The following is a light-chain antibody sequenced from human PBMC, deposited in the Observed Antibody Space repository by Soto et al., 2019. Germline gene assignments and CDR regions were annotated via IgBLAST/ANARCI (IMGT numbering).Light chain of an antibody. CDR1: QAITNN. J-gene: IGKJ4*01. Sequence: DIHLPQSPSSLSASVGDRVTITCRASQAITNNLAWYQQKPGNPPRLLIYEASTLHSGVPSRFSGRKVGTHVILTIDSLQPEDFATYYCQQVKSYPRTFGGGTTVESK. V-gene: IGKV1-9*01. CDR3: QQVKSYPRT. CDR2: EAS.